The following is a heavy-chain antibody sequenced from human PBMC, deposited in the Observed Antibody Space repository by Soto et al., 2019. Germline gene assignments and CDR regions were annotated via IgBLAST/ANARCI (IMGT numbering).Heavy chain of an antibody. J-gene: IGHJ4*02. CDR2: IYWDDDK. CDR3: APAGDYDLLTFDH. D-gene: IGHD4-17*01. Sequence: QITLKESGPTLVKPAQTLTMTCDFSGFSLSTYHMGVAWIRQPPGKALEWLALIYWDDDKRYGPSLKDRLAISKDTSSNQVVLTITNMDPGDTATYFCAPAGDYDLLTFDHWGPGTLVTVSS. V-gene: IGHV2-5*05. CDR1: GFSLSTYHMG.